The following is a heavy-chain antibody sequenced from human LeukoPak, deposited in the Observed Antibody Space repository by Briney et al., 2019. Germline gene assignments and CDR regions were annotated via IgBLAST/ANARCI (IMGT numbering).Heavy chain of an antibody. CDR3: ARQGYGYVYFDF. V-gene: IGHV2-5*01. D-gene: IGHD5-18*01. CDR1: GFSLDPTAVG. CDR2: IYGSDDK. Sequence: SGPTLVKPTETLTLTCTFSGFSLDPTAVGVGWVRQPPGKALEWLALIYGSDDKRYMPSLQNRLTITKDSSKNLVVLTMANVDPVDTATYYCARQGYGYVYFDFWGRGILVTVSS. J-gene: IGHJ4*02.